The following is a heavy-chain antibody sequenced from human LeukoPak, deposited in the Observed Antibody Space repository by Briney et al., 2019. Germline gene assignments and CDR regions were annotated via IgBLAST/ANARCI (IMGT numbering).Heavy chain of an antibody. Sequence: SPTLSLTCAISGDSVSSNSAAWNWIRQSPSRGLEWLGRTYHRSKWYNDYALSVKSRISVNPDTPKNQFSLQLNSVTPEDTAVYYCARSGSYNFDYWGQGTRVTVSS. D-gene: IGHD1-26*01. J-gene: IGHJ4*02. V-gene: IGHV6-1*01. CDR3: ARSGSYNFDY. CDR1: GDSVSSNSAA. CDR2: TYHRSKWYN.